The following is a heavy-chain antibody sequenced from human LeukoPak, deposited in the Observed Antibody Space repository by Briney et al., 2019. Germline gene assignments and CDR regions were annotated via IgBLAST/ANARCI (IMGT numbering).Heavy chain of an antibody. CDR3: ARQGYYYYYYMDV. CDR2: INHSGST. Sequence: SETLSLTCAVYGGSFSGYYWSWIRQPPGKGLEWIGEINHSGSTNYNPSLKSRVTISVDTSKNQFSLKLSSVTAADTAVYYCARQGYYYYYYMDVWGKGTTVTVSS. J-gene: IGHJ6*03. V-gene: IGHV4-34*01. CDR1: GGSFSGYY.